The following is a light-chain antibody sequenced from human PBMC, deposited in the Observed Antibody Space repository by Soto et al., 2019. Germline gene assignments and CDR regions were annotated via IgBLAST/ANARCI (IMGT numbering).Light chain of an antibody. CDR3: QQYNNWPGT. V-gene: IGKV3-15*01. CDR2: STS. Sequence: EVVLTQSPATLSLSPGDRAALSCKASQSVHNYLAWYQQKPGQAPRLLIYSTSNRATGIPARFSGSGSGTEFTLTISSLQSEDFAVYYCQQYNNWPGTFGHGTKV. J-gene: IGKJ1*01. CDR1: QSVHNY.